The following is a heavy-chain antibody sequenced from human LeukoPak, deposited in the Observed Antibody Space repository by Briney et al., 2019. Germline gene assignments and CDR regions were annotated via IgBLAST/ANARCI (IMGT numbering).Heavy chain of an antibody. CDR1: GFTVSSNY. D-gene: IGHD2-21*02. J-gene: IGHJ4*02. Sequence: GGSLSLSCAASGFTVSSNYMSWVRQAPGKGLEWVSVIYSGGSTYYADSVKGRFTISRDNSKNTLYLQMNSLRAEDTAVYYCARENPATARLFDYWGQGTLVTVSS. CDR3: ARENPATARLFDY. V-gene: IGHV3-53*01. CDR2: IYSGGST.